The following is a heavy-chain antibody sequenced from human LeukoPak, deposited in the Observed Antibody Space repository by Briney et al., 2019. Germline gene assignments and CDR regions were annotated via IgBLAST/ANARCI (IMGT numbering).Heavy chain of an antibody. CDR1: GGSFSGYY. CDR3: ARGTLGVVITGFDP. Sequence: PSETLSLTCAVYGGSFSGYYWNWLRQPPGKGLEWIGEINHSGSTNYIPSLKSRVTISVDTSKNQFSLKLSSVTAADTAVYYCARGTLGVVITGFDPWGQGTLVTVSS. CDR2: INHSGST. D-gene: IGHD3-3*01. J-gene: IGHJ5*02. V-gene: IGHV4-34*01.